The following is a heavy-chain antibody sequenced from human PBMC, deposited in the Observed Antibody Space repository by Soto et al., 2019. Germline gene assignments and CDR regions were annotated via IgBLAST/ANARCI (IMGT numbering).Heavy chain of an antibody. Sequence: LRLSCAASGFIVNSNYMSWVRQAPGKGLEWVSVIYSGGSTYHADSVKGRFTISRDDSKNTLFLQMKSLRAEDTAVYYCASAKLLLPWLFDYWGQGTLVTVSS. CDR2: IYSGGST. V-gene: IGHV3-66*01. CDR3: ASAKLLLPWLFDY. CDR1: GFIVNSNY. D-gene: IGHD2-15*01. J-gene: IGHJ4*02.